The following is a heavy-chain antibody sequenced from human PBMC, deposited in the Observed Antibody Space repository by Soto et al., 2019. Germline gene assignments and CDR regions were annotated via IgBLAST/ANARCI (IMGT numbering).Heavy chain of an antibody. Sequence: VKVSCKASGYTFTDYGISWVRQAPGEGLEWMGSISAYNGNTSYPQNLQGRVTMTTDTSTSTAYMELRSLRSDDTAVYYCARDRSSRDYGDYELSYWGQGTRVTVSS. CDR2: ISAYNGNT. J-gene: IGHJ4*02. D-gene: IGHD4-17*01. CDR3: ARDRSSRDYGDYELSY. V-gene: IGHV1-18*01. CDR1: GYTFTDYG.